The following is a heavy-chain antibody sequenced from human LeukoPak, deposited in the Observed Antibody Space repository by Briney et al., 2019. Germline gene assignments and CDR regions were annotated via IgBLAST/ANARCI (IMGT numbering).Heavy chain of an antibody. CDR1: GYSISSGYY. V-gene: IGHV4-38-2*01. CDR3: ARLMDDFWSGYFTTFDP. CDR2: IYHSGST. J-gene: IGHJ5*02. D-gene: IGHD3-3*01. Sequence: SETLSLTCAVSGYSISSGYYWGWIRQPPGKGLEWIGSIYHSGSTYYNPSPKSRVTISVDTSKNQFSLKLSSVTAADTAVYYCARLMDDFWSGYFTTFDPWGQGTLVTVSS.